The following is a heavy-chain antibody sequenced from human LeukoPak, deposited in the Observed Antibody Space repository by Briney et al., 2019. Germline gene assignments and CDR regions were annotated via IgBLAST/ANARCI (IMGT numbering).Heavy chain of an antibody. CDR1: GGTFSSYA. CDR3: ARSHGVYYDSSGYYLY. CDR2: IIPILGIA. D-gene: IGHD3-22*01. V-gene: IGHV1-69*04. Sequence: GASVKVSCKASGGTFSSYAISWVRQAPGQGLEWMGRIIPILGIANYAQKFQGRVTITADKSTSTAYMELSSLRSEDTAVYYCARSHGVYYDSSGYYLYWGQGTLVTVSS. J-gene: IGHJ4*02.